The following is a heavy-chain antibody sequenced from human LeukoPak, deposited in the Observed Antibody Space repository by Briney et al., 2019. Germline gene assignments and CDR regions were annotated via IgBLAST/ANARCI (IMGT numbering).Heavy chain of an antibody. V-gene: IGHV3-30-3*01. Sequence: GGSLRLSCAASGFTFSSYAMHWVRQAPGKGLEWVAVISYDGSNKYYADSVKGRFTISRDNSKNTLYLQMNSLRAEDTAVYYCAKVDLQYSDWGQGSLVTVSS. CDR1: GFTFSSYA. CDR2: ISYDGSNK. J-gene: IGHJ4*02. CDR3: AKVDLQYSD. D-gene: IGHD4-11*01.